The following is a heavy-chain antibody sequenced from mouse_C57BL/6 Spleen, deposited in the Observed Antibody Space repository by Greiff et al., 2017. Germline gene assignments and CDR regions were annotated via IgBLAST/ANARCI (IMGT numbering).Heavy chain of an antibody. CDR3: AREGYAMDY. J-gene: IGHJ4*01. CDR2: IDPSDSET. V-gene: IGHV1-52*01. Sequence: VQLQQPGAELVRPGSSVTLSCKASGYTFTSYWMHWVKQRPIQGLEWIGNIDPSDSETHYNQKFKDKATLTVDKSSSTAYMQLSSLTSEDSAVYYCAREGYAMDYWGQGTSVTVSS. CDR1: GYTFTSYW.